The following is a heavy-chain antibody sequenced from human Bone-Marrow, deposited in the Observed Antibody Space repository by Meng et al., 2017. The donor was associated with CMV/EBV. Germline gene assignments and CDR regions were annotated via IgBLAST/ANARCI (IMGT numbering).Heavy chain of an antibody. CDR1: GFTFDAYA. D-gene: IGHD3-10*01. J-gene: IGHJ4*02. CDR3: AKAGVGVIYFDD. CDR2: ISWNSGSI. V-gene: IGHV3-9*03. Sequence: GGSLRLSCEASGFTFDAYAMHGVRQAPGKGLEAVSGISWNSGSIGYADFVKGRFTIARDNANNSLYLQMNSLRAEDMALYYCAKAGVGVIYFDDWGQGNLVTVSS.